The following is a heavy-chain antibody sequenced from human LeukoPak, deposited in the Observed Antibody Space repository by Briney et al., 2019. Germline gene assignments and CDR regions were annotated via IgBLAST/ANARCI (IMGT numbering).Heavy chain of an antibody. V-gene: IGHV1-3*04. CDR1: GYTFTNYA. Sequence: ASVKVSCKASGYTFTNYAMHWVRQAPGQRLEWMGWINTGNGNTKYSQKFQGRVTITRDTSASTAYMDLSSLRSEDTAVYYCARDGEYRSSVNWFDPWAREPWSPSPQ. CDR3: ARDGEYRSSVNWFDP. J-gene: IGHJ5*02. D-gene: IGHD6-13*01. CDR2: INTGNGNT.